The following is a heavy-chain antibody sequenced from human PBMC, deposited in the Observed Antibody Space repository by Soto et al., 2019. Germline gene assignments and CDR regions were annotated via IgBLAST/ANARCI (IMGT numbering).Heavy chain of an antibody. CDR2: MNPNSGNT. CDR3: ARDVGYNRQDY. CDR1: GYTFTSYD. V-gene: IGHV1-8*01. D-gene: IGHD1-20*01. Sequence: ASVKVSCKASGYTFTSYDINCVRQATGQGFEYLGWMNPNSGNTGYVKKFQGRVTMTRDTSMSTAYMELCSLRSEDTAVYYCARDVGYNRQDYWGLGTLVTVSS. J-gene: IGHJ4*02.